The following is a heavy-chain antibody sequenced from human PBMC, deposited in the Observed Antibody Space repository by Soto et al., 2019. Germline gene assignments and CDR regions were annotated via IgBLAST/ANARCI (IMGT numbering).Heavy chain of an antibody. D-gene: IGHD2-15*01. V-gene: IGHV3-23*01. CDR3: AKDSRVYCSGGSCSMGDY. CDR1: GFTFSSYA. Sequence: EVQLLESGGGLVQPGGSLRLSCAASGFTFSSYAMSWVRQAPGKGLEWVSAISGSGGSTYYADSVKGRFTISRDNSKNSLYLQMKSQGDEDTALYYCAKDSRVYCSGGSCSMGDYWGQGTLVTVSS. J-gene: IGHJ4*02. CDR2: ISGSGGST.